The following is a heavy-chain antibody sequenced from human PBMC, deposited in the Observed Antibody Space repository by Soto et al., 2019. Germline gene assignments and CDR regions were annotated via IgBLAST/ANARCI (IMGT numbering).Heavy chain of an antibody. Sequence: GGSLRLSCAASGFTFSRHAMHWVRQAPGKGLEWVASISYHGSHTYYADSVKGRFSISRDNSRNTLYLQMSSLRAEDTAVYYCAKDQGYDDFWSGYLVDWGQGTLVTVSS. CDR3: AKDQGYDDFWSGYLVD. CDR1: GFTFSRHA. D-gene: IGHD3-3*01. J-gene: IGHJ4*02. CDR2: ISYHGSHT. V-gene: IGHV3-30*18.